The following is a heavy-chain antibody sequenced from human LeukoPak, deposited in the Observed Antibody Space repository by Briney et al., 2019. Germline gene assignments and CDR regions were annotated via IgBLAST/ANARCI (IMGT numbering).Heavy chain of an antibody. CDR1: GGSISSYY. J-gene: IGHJ4*02. CDR2: IYYRGST. Sequence: PSETLSLTCTVSGGSISSYYWSWIRQPPGKGLEWIGYIYYRGSTNYNPSLKSRVTISVDTSKNQFSLKLSSVTAADTAVYYCARGQRVTPLDYWGQGTLVTASS. D-gene: IGHD4-23*01. CDR3: ARGQRVTPLDY. V-gene: IGHV4-59*08.